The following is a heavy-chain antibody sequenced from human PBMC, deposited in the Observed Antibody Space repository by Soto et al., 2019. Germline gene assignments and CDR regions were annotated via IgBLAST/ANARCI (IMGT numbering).Heavy chain of an antibody. Sequence: EVQLVESGGGLVKPGGSLRLSCAASGFTFSNAWMSWVRQAPGKGLEWVGRIKSKTDGGTTDYAAPVKGRFTISRDDSKNTLYLQMNSLKTEDTAVYYCTTDYGVIVTFLYGSGSYYDFDYWGQGTLVTVSS. CDR3: TTDYGVIVTFLYGSGSYYDFDY. CDR1: GFTFSNAW. V-gene: IGHV3-15*01. J-gene: IGHJ4*02. D-gene: IGHD3-10*01. CDR2: IKSKTDGGTT.